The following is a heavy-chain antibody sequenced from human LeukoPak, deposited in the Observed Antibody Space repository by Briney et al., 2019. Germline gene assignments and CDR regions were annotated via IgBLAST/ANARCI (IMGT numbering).Heavy chain of an antibody. V-gene: IGHV3-48*04. J-gene: IGHJ4*02. Sequence: GGSLRLSCAASGFTFNAYSMNWVRQAPGKGLEWVSYISRSSSSKYYADSVKGRVTISRDNAKNSLYLQMNSLRAEDTALYYCARGQRRPYCSSTSCYGGSGDWGQGTLVTVSS. D-gene: IGHD2-2*01. CDR3: ARGQRRPYCSSTSCYGGSGD. CDR1: GFTFNAYS. CDR2: ISRSSSSK.